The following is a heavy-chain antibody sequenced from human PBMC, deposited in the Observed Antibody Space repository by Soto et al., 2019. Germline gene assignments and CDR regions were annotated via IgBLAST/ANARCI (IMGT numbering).Heavy chain of an antibody. J-gene: IGHJ5*02. CDR2: INPNSGGT. CDR3: ARDFLAGSGSYYWFAP. V-gene: IGHV1-2*04. CDR1: GYTFTGYY. Sequence: ASVKVSCKASGYTFTGYYMHWVRQAPGQGLEWMGWINPNSGGTNYAQKFQGWVTMTRDTSISTAYMELSRLRSDDTAVYYCARDFLAGSGSYYWFAPWGQGTLVTVSS. D-gene: IGHD3-10*01.